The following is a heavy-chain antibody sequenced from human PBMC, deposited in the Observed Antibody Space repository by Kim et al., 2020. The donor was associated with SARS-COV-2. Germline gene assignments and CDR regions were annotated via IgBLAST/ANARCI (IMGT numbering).Heavy chain of an antibody. CDR3: ARGKRLTTVTDFDY. CDR1: GVSISSYY. Sequence: SETLSLTCTVSGVSISSYYWSWIRQPPGKGLEWIGYIYYSGSTNYNPSLKRRVTISVDTTKNQFSLKLRSVTAADTAVYYCARGKRLTTVTDFDYWGPGTLVTVSS. CDR2: IYYSGST. V-gene: IGHV4-59*01. D-gene: IGHD4-17*01. J-gene: IGHJ4*02.